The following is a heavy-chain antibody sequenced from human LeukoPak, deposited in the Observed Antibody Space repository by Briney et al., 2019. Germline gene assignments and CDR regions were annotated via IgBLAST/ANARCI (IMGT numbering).Heavy chain of an antibody. V-gene: IGHV3-64D*09. CDR1: GFTFSRYA. Sequence: GGSLRLSCSASGFTFSRYAMHWVRQAPGKGLEYVSAISSNGGSTYYADSVKGRFTIPRGNSKNTLYLQMSSLRAEDTAVYYCVKDDSYYYDSSGRDYWGQGTLVTVSS. D-gene: IGHD3-22*01. CDR3: VKDDSYYYDSSGRDY. CDR2: ISSNGGST. J-gene: IGHJ4*02.